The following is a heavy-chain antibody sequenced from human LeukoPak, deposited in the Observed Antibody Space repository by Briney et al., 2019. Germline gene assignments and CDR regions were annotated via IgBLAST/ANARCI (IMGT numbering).Heavy chain of an antibody. Sequence: ASVKVSCKASGYIFTGYYMHWVRQAPGQGLEWMGWISAYNGNTNYAQKLQGRVTMTTDTSTSTAYMELRSLRSDDTAVYYCARDLRVYSNYFDAFDIWGQGTMVTVSS. CDR3: ARDLRVYSNYFDAFDI. CDR1: GYIFTGYY. J-gene: IGHJ3*02. D-gene: IGHD4-11*01. CDR2: ISAYNGNT. V-gene: IGHV1-18*04.